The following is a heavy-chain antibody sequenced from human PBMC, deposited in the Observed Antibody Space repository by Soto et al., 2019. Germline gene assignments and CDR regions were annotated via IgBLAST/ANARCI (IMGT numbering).Heavy chain of an antibody. CDR2: ISAYNGNT. CDR3: AKDMKWGGMTTIHYFDS. V-gene: IGHV1-18*01. Sequence: RASVKVSCKASGYTFTSYGISWVRQAPGQGLEWMGWISAYNGNTNYAQKLQGRVTMTTDTSTSTAYMELRSLRSDDTALYYCAKDMKWGGMTTIHYFDSWGQGTLVTVSS. CDR1: GYTFTSYG. D-gene: IGHD4-17*01. J-gene: IGHJ4*02.